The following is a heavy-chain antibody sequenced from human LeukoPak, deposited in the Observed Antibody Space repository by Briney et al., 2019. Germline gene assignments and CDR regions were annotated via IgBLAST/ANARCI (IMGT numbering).Heavy chain of an antibody. J-gene: IGHJ6*02. CDR3: ARRENGDPYYYGMDV. D-gene: IGHD4-17*01. CDR1: GGSISSYY. V-gene: IGHV4-59*08. CDR2: IYYSGST. Sequence: PSETLSLTCTVSGGSISSYYWSWIRQPPGKGLEWIGYIYYSGSTNYNPSLKSRVTISVDTSKNQFSLKLSSVTAADTAVYYRARRENGDPYYYGMDVWGQGTTVTVSS.